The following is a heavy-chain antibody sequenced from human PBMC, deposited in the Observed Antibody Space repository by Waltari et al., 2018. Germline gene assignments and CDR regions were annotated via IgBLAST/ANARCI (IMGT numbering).Heavy chain of an antibody. CDR2: INTDGSST. Sequence: EVQLVESGGGLIQPGGSLRLSCAASGFTFSSYWMHWLRQAPGKGLVWVSHINTDGSSTNYADSVKGRFTISRDNAKNTLYLQMNSLRAEDTAVYYCARAGGGELRMGFDPWGQGTLVTVSS. D-gene: IGHD2-21*01. V-gene: IGHV3-74*01. J-gene: IGHJ5*02. CDR3: ARAGGGELRMGFDP. CDR1: GFTFSSYW.